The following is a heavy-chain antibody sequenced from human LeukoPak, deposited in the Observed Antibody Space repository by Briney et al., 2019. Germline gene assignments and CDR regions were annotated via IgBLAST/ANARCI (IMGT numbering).Heavy chain of an antibody. V-gene: IGHV3-48*01. J-gene: IGHJ6*03. Sequence: SGGSLRLSCAASGFTFSNYNINWVRQAPGKGLEWVSYISATSSTIYYADSVKGRFTISRDNAKNSLYLQMNSLRAEDTAVYYCARVAYGYMDVWGKGTTVTVPS. D-gene: IGHD4-17*01. CDR1: GFTFSNYN. CDR2: ISATSSTI. CDR3: ARVAYGYMDV.